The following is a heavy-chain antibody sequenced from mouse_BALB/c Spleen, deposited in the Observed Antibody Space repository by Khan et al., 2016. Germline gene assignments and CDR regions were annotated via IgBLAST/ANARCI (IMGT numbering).Heavy chain of an antibody. Sequence: EVQLQESGPGLVKPSQSLSLTCTVTGYSITSDYAWNWIRQFPGNKLVWLGYISYSGDTHYNPSLTSRISITRDTSKNQFFMQLNSVTAEDTAPYYCASDDYSWCAYWGQGTLVTVSA. J-gene: IGHJ3*01. D-gene: IGHD2-13*01. CDR3: ASDDYSWCAY. CDR2: ISYSGDT. CDR1: GYSITSDYA. V-gene: IGHV3-2*02.